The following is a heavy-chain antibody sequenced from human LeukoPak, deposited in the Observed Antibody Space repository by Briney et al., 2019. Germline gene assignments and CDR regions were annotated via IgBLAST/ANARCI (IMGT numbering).Heavy chain of an antibody. D-gene: IGHD6-19*01. V-gene: IGHV1-18*01. Sequence: GASVKVSCKASGYTFSSYDISWVRQAPGQGLEGMGWISAYNGNTNYAQKLQGRVTMTTDTSTSTAYLELRSLRSDDTAVYYCARDRAYGYGTVWDFDYWGQGTLVTVSS. CDR3: ARDRAYGYGTVWDFDY. J-gene: IGHJ4*02. CDR1: GYTFSSYD. CDR2: ISAYNGNT.